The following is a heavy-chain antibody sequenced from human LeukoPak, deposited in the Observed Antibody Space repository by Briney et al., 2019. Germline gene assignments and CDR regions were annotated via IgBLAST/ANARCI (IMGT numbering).Heavy chain of an antibody. CDR1: GFTFSDSA. CDR3: CRLYCGGDCYSRS. CDR2: IRGKANSYAT. J-gene: IGHJ4*02. D-gene: IGHD2-21*02. V-gene: IGHV3-73*01. Sequence: GGYVKLSCAASGFTFSDSAMHWVRQASGKGLEWVGRIRGKANSYATAYAASVEGRFTISRDDSKNTAYLQMNSLQTEDTAVYYCCRLYCGGDCYSRSWGQGTRVTLFS.